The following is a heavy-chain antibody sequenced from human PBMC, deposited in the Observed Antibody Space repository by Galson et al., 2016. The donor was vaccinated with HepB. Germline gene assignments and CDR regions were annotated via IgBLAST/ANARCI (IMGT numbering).Heavy chain of an antibody. J-gene: IGHJ6*02. CDR1: GFAFSTYG. V-gene: IGHV3-33*06. Sequence: SLRLSCAASGFAFSTYGMHWVRQAPGKGLEWVAVIWYDGNNKYYPDSVTGRFTISRDNSKNMLYLQMNSLRVEDTAVYYCAKGLAYCSGTSFLSYSDSPGGGMDVWGQGTTVTVSS. CDR2: IWYDGNNK. CDR3: AKGLAYCSGTSFLSYSDSPGGGMDV. D-gene: IGHD2-2*01.